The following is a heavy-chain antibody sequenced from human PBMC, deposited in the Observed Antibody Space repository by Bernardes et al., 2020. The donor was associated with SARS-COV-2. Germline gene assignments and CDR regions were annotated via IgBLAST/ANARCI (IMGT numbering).Heavy chain of an antibody. J-gene: IGHJ6*02. CDR1: GGSFSGYY. CDR3: ARRLYDFWSAPRGYYYYGMDV. D-gene: IGHD3-3*01. Sequence: SEPLSLTCAVYGGSFSGYYWSWIRQPPGKGLEWIGEINHSGSTNYNPSLKSRVTISVDTSKNQFSLKLSSVTAADTAVYYCARRLYDFWSAPRGYYYYGMDVWGRGTTVTVSS. CDR2: INHSGST. V-gene: IGHV4-34*01.